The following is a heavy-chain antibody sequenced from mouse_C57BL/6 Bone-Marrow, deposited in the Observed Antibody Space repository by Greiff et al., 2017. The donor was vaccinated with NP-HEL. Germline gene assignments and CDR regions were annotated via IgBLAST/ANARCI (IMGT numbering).Heavy chain of an antibody. V-gene: IGHV1-64*01. CDR3: ARVGRGFAY. CDR1: GYTFTSYW. J-gene: IGHJ3*01. CDR2: IHPNSGST. Sequence: QVHVKQPGAELVKPGASVKLSCKASGYTFTSYWMHWVKQRPGQGLEWIGMIHPNSGSTNYNEKFKSKATLTVDKSSSTAYMQLSSLTSEDSAVYYCARVGRGFAYWGQGTLVTVSA. D-gene: IGHD4-1*01.